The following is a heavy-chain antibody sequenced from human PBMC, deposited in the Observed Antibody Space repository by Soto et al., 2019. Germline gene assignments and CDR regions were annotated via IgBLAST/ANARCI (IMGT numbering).Heavy chain of an antibody. CDR3: AASCVACGGFNYYGMDV. V-gene: IGHV4-31*03. J-gene: IGHJ6*02. CDR2: IYHSGST. CDR1: GGSISSGGYY. D-gene: IGHD2-21*01. Sequence: SETLSLTSTVSGGSISSGGYYWSWIRQHPGKGLEWIGYIYHSGSTYYNPSLKSRVTISVDRSKNQFSLKLSSVTAADTAVYYCAASCVACGGFNYYGMDVWGQGTTVTVSS.